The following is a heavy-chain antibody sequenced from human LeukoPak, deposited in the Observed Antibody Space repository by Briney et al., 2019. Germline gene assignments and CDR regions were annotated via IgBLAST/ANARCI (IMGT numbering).Heavy chain of an antibody. CDR1: GGTFSSYA. V-gene: IGHV1-69*05. J-gene: IGHJ6*03. Sequence: PPASVRVSCKASGGTFSSYAISWVRQAPGQGLEWMGGIIPIFGTANYAQKFQGRVTITTDESTSTAYMELSSLRSEDTAVYYCARDQQAPSNYYYYYMDVWGKGTTVTVSS. CDR2: IIPIFGTA. CDR3: ARDQQAPSNYYYYYMDV. D-gene: IGHD1/OR15-1a*01.